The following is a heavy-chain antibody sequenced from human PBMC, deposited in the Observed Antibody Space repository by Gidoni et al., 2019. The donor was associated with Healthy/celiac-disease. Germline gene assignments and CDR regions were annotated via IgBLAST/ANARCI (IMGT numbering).Heavy chain of an antibody. J-gene: IGHJ6*02. V-gene: IGHV2-70*15. CDR1: GFSLSTSGMC. Sequence: QVTLRESGPALVKPTQTLTLTCTFSGFSLSTSGMCVSWIRQPPGKALEWLARIDWDDDKYYSTSLKTRLTISKDTSKNQVVLTMTNMDPVDTATYYCARIWVGPKDGSGADYYYYGMDVWGQGTTVTVSS. CDR2: IDWDDDK. CDR3: ARIWVGPKDGSGADYYYYGMDV. D-gene: IGHD3-10*01.